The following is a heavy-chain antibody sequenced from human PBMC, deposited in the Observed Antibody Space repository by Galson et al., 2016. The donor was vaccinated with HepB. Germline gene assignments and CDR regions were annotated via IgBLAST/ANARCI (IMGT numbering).Heavy chain of an antibody. J-gene: IGHJ4*02. D-gene: IGHD6-13*01. CDR3: ARDKGLAAAGRGNFDY. CDR1: GFTFNTYA. CDR2: IYDSGST. V-gene: IGHV4-59*01. Sequence: LRLSCAASGFTFNTYAMTWVRQAPGKGLEWIGYIYDSGSTNYNLSIKSRVTISVDTSKNQFSLKLSSVTAADTAVYYCARDKGLAAAGRGNFDYWGQGTLVTVSS.